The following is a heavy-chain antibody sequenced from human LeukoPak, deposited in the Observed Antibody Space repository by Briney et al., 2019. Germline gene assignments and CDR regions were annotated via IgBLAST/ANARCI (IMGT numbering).Heavy chain of an antibody. J-gene: IGHJ4*02. D-gene: IGHD2/OR15-2a*01. CDR1: KFTFSSYA. CDR3: ATTDSNTYWFLDY. Sequence: GGSLRLSCADSKFTFSSYAMSWVRQVPGKGLEWVSTISGSGGGTYYADSVKGRFTISRDNSKNTLYLQMNSLRAEDTAVYYCATTDSNTYWFLDYWGQGTLVTVSS. V-gene: IGHV3-23*01. CDR2: ISGSGGGT.